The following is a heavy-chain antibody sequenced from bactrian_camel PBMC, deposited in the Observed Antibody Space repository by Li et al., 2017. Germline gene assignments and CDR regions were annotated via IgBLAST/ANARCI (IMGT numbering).Heavy chain of an antibody. J-gene: IGHJ4*01. Sequence: HVQLVESGGGLVQPGGSLRLSCAASGFTFSSAWMYWVRQAPGKGLEWVSTINSGGGTTVYADSVKGRFTISRDNAKATVLLEMNSLKSEDTALYYCLTEFGRPDQYWGQGTQVTVS. CDR3: LTEFGRPDQY. V-gene: IGHV3S1*01. CDR2: INSGGGTT. D-gene: IGHD1*01. CDR1: GFTFSSAW.